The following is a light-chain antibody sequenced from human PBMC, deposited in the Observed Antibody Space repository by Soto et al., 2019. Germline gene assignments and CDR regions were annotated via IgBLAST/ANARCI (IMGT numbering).Light chain of an antibody. J-gene: IGKJ5*01. CDR3: KQYNTWPPFT. CDR1: QGISRN. Sequence: EIVMTQSPATLAVSPGERGTLSCRASQGISRNLAWYQQKPGQAPRLLILGASTRATGIPARFSGSGSGTEFTLTISSLQSEDFAVYYCKQYNTWPPFTFGQGTQLEIK. CDR2: GAS. V-gene: IGKV3-15*01.